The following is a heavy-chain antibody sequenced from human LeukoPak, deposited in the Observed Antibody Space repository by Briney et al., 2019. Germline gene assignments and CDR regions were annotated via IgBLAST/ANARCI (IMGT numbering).Heavy chain of an antibody. CDR2: IGTSGVST. Sequence: GGSLRLSCLASVFTFSTYALHCVRQAPGKGLEYVSAIGTSGVSTYYADSVEGRFTISRDNSKNTLYLQMSSLRPEDTAVYYCVKGAQVVYSPSFDFWGQGALVTVSS. V-gene: IGHV3-64D*06. CDR1: VFTFSTYA. D-gene: IGHD5/OR15-5a*01. J-gene: IGHJ4*02. CDR3: VKGAQVVYSPSFDF.